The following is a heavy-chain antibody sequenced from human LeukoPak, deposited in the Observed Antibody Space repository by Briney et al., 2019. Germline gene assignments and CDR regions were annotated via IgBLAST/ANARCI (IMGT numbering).Heavy chain of an antibody. V-gene: IGHV4-4*02. J-gene: IGHJ4*02. D-gene: IGHD4-17*01. Sequence: SETLSLTCAVSGGSINTNNWWTWVRQPPGKGLEWIGEIYPSGTTTYNPSLKSRLTISIDKPNNQFSLKLSSVIAADTAVYYCARVSTSVTSFFDYWGQGILVTVSS. CDR2: IYPSGTT. CDR1: GGSINTNNW. CDR3: ARVSTSVTSFFDY.